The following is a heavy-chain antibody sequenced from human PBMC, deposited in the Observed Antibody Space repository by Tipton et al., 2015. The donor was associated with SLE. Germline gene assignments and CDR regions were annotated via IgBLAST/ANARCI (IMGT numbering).Heavy chain of an antibody. CDR1: GDSISSHY. J-gene: IGHJ4*02. CDR3: ASSPSFDY. Sequence: LRLSCTVSGDSISSHYWSWIRQPPGKGLEWIGYIYYSGSTNYNPSLKSRVTISVDTSKNQFSLKLSSVTAADTAVYYCASSPSFDYWGQGTLVTVSS. V-gene: IGHV4-59*11. CDR2: IYYSGST.